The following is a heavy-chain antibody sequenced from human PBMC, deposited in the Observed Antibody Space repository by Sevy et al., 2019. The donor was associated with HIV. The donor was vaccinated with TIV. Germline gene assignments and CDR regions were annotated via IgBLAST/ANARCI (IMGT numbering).Heavy chain of an antibody. V-gene: IGHV4-4*08. CDR2: VSTSGST. J-gene: IGHJ4*02. Sequence: SETLSLTCTVSGDSINTYYWSWIRQPPGKGLEWIGYVSTSGSTNYNPSLKSRGTISLDTSRNQVSLNVTSVTAADAAVYYCARLRWDLVVVPGATPGCYFDQWGQGTLVTVSS. CDR1: GDSINTYY. CDR3: ARLRWDLVVVPGATPGCYFDQ. D-gene: IGHD2-2*01.